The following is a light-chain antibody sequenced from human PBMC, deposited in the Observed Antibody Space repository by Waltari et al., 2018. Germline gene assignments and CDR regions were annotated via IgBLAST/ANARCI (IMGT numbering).Light chain of an antibody. CDR2: GAS. CDR3: QHYNNWPHWT. CDR1: QSVSSN. J-gene: IGKJ1*01. V-gene: IGKV3-15*01. Sequence: EIVMTHSPATMSVSPGERATLSCRSSQSVSSNLAWYQQKRGQAPRLLIYGASTRAAGIPARFSGSGSGTEFTLTISSLQSEDFAVYYCQHYNNWPHWTFGQGTKVEIK.